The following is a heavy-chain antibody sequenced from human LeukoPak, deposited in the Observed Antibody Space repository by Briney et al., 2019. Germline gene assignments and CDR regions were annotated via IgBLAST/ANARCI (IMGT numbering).Heavy chain of an antibody. CDR3: AKTYSSGWYFDYFDY. V-gene: IGHV3-23*01. CDR1: GFTFSSFA. CDR2: ISDSGGTT. D-gene: IGHD6-19*01. Sequence: TGGTLRRSCAASGFTFSSFAMNWVRQAPGKGLEWVSTISDSGGTTYYADSVKGRFTLSRDNSKSTLYLQMSGLRAEDTAVYYCAKTYSSGWYFDYFDYWGQGTLVTVSS. J-gene: IGHJ4*02.